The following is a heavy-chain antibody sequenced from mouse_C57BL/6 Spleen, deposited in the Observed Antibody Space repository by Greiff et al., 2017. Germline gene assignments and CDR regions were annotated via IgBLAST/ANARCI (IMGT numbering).Heavy chain of an antibody. V-gene: IGHV14-1*01. CDR2: IDPEDGDT. CDR3: TTWGMITKAWFAY. J-gene: IGHJ3*01. Sequence: VQLQQSGAELVRPGASVKLSCTASGFNIKDYYMHWVKQRPEQGLEWIGRIDPEDGDTEYAPKFQGKATMTADTSSNTAYLQLSSLTSEDTAVYYCTTWGMITKAWFAYWGQGTLVTVSA. D-gene: IGHD2-4*01. CDR1: GFNIKDYY.